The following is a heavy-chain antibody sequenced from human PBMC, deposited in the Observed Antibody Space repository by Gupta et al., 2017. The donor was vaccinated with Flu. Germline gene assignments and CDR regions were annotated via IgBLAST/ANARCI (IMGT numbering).Heavy chain of an antibody. D-gene: IGHD1-7*01. CDR2: ISGRGGSI. J-gene: IGHJ4*02. Sequence: SHDMSWVRQAPGKGLEWLSRISGRGGSIHYADSVKGRFTISRDNAKNTLYLQMNSLRAEDTAVYYCARTSWPGVPYYFDYWGQGTLVTVSS. CDR3: ARTSWPGVPYYFDY. CDR1: SHD. V-gene: IGHV3-23*01.